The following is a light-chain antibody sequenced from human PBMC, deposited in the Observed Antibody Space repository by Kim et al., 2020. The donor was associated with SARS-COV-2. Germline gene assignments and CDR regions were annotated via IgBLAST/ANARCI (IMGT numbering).Light chain of an antibody. CDR2: DNN. CDR3: GTWDSSLSAVV. Sequence: GKKVNIYCSGSISNIGNNYVYWYQQLPGTAPKLLIYDNNKRTSGIPDRFSGSKSGTSASLGITGLQTGDEADYYCGTWDSSLSAVVFGGGTQLTVL. CDR1: ISNIGNNY. J-gene: IGLJ2*01. V-gene: IGLV1-51*01.